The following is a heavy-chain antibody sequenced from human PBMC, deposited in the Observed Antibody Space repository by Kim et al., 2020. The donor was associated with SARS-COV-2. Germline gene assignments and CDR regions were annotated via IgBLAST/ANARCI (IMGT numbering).Heavy chain of an antibody. CDR3: TRPTFYYDSSGYYFFDS. CDR1: GFTFSGSA. CDR2: IRSKANSYAT. D-gene: IGHD3-22*01. J-gene: IGHJ4*02. Sequence: GGSLRLSCAASGFTFSGSAMHWVRQASGKGLEWVGRIRSKANSYATAYAASVNGRFTISRDDSKNTAYLQMNSLKTEDTAVYYCTRPTFYYDSSGYYFFDSWGQGTLVTVSS. V-gene: IGHV3-73*01.